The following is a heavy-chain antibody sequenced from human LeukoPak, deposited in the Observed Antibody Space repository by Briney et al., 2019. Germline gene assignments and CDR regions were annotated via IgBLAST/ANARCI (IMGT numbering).Heavy chain of an antibody. CDR2: IYYSGKI. CDR3: ARLECAGGSCHSGY. V-gene: IGHV4-39*01. D-gene: IGHD2-15*01. Sequence: SEALSLTCTVSGGSISSSNNYYWGWSRQPPGKELEWIWTIYYSGKIYHNPPRKSTITISIVTPRNQFSLKLTSVTAADTAVYYCARLECAGGSCHSGYWGQGTLVSVSS. CDR1: GGSISSSNNYY. J-gene: IGHJ4*02.